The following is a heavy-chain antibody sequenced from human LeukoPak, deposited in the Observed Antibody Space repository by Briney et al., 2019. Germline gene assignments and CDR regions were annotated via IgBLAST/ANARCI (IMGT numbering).Heavy chain of an antibody. CDR3: ARQTGYSSAWYGDY. CDR2: IDPSDSYT. D-gene: IGHD6-19*01. Sequence: GESLKISCKGSGYSFTSYWISWVRQMPGKGLEWMGRIDPSDSYTNYSPSFQGHVTISADKSISIAYLQWSSLKASDTAMYYCARQTGYSSAWYGDYWGQGTLVTVSS. CDR1: GYSFTSYW. J-gene: IGHJ4*02. V-gene: IGHV5-10-1*01.